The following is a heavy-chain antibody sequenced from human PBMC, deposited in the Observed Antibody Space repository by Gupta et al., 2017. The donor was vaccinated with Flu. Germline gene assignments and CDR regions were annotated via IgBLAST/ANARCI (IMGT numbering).Heavy chain of an antibody. CDR1: GGSISSGGSY. CDR3: ARQYCNDYSCHDAFGF. V-gene: IGHV4-31*03. D-gene: IGHD2/OR15-2a*01. J-gene: IGHJ3*01. CDR2: INYGGNT. Sequence: QVQLQESGPGLVQPSQTLSLTCTVSGGSISSGGSYWSSIRQHPGKGLEWVGYINYGGNTYYSPSLRSRLTISIDTSKNQFSLRLTSVTAADTATYYCARQYCNDYSCHDAFGFWGQGTSVTVSS.